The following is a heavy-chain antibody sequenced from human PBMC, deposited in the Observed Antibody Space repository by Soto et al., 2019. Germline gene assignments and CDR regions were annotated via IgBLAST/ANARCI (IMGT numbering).Heavy chain of an antibody. CDR1: GGSISSYY. V-gene: IGHV4-59*01. CDR3: ARGGHSSGWYEYY. CDR2: IYYSGST. J-gene: IGHJ4*02. Sequence: TSETLSITWTVSGGSISSYYWRGIRQPTGKGLAWIGYIYYSGSTNYNPSLQSRVTISVDTSKNQFSLKLSSVTAADTAVYYGARGGHSSGWYEYYGGQGTLVTLAS. D-gene: IGHD6-19*01.